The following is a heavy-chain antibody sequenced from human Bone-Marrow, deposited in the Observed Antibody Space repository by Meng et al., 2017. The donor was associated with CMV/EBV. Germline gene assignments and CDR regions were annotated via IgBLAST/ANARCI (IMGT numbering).Heavy chain of an antibody. Sequence: GATLISDASSGLRQNHGQGCRGMGEIIPIFDKTNYTQKLQSRVTITTDESTSTAYMELSRLRSEDTAMYYCETPLNCSSTSCLDYWGQGTLVTVSS. CDR3: ETPLNCSSTSCLDY. CDR2: IIPIFDKT. CDR1: GATLISDA. V-gene: IGHV1-69*05. D-gene: IGHD2-2*01. J-gene: IGHJ4*02.